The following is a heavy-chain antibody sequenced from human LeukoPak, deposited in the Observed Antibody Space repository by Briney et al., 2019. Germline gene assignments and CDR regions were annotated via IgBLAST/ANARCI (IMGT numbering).Heavy chain of an antibody. CDR1: GFTFSSYS. V-gene: IGHV3-21*01. CDR2: ISSSSSYI. J-gene: IGHJ4*02. CDR3: ARDSDCSGGSCYLYYFDY. D-gene: IGHD2-15*01. Sequence: GGSLRLSCAASGFTFSSYSMNWVRQAPGKGLEWVSSISSSSSYIYYADSVKGRFTISRDSAKNSLYLQMNSLRVEDTAVYYCARDSDCSGGSCYLYYFDYWGQGTLVTVSS.